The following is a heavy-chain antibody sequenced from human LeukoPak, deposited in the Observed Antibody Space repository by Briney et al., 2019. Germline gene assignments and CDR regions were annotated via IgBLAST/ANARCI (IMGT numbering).Heavy chain of an antibody. V-gene: IGHV4-34*01. Sequence: PSETLSLTCAVYGGSFSGYYWSWIRQPPGQGLEWIGEINHSGSTNYNPSLKSRVTISVDTSKNQFSLKLSSVTAADTAVYYCARDRRFDYDSSGYPPYMDVWGKGTTVTVSS. J-gene: IGHJ6*03. CDR1: GGSFSGYY. D-gene: IGHD3-22*01. CDR3: ARDRRFDYDSSGYPPYMDV. CDR2: INHSGST.